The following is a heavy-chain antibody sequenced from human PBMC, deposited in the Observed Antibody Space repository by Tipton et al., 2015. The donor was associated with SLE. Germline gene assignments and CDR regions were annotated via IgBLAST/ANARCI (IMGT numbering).Heavy chain of an antibody. J-gene: IGHJ5*02. CDR3: AKYQKYGDYDGGAWFDP. D-gene: IGHD5-12*01. CDR1: GGSITSNYNW. Sequence: TLSLTCAVSGGSITSNYNWWSWVRQPPGKGLEWIGEIHYSGTTNYNPSLKSRVSISVDKSKNQFSLNLASVTAADTAIYYCAKYQKYGDYDGGAWFDPWGQGTRVTVSS. V-gene: IGHV4-4*02. CDR2: IHYSGTT.